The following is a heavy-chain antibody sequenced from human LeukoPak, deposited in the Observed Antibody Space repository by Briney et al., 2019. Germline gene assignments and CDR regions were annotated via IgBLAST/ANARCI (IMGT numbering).Heavy chain of an antibody. J-gene: IGHJ3*02. CDR1: GFTFSSYS. D-gene: IGHD3-22*01. CDR3: ARDSVTMIVGTQARHDAFDI. CDR2: ISSSSTI. Sequence: GGSLRLSCAASGFTFSSYSMNWVRQAPGKGLEWVSYISSSSTIYYADSVKGRFTISRDNAKNSLYLQMNSLRAEDTAVYYCARDSVTMIVGTQARHDAFDIWGQGTMVTVSS. V-gene: IGHV3-48*04.